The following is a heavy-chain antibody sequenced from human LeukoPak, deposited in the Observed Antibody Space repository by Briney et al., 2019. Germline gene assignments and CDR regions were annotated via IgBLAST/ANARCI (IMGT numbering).Heavy chain of an antibody. V-gene: IGHV4-39*01. D-gene: IGHD6-19*01. Sequence: SETLSLTCTVSGGSISSSSYYWAWIRQPPGKGLEWIGSIYYSGSTYHNLPLKSRVTISVDTSKNQFSLKLSSVTAADTAVYYCARLVGTASYYFDYWGQGTLVSLSS. CDR1: GGSISSSSYY. CDR3: ARLVGTASYYFDY. J-gene: IGHJ4*02. CDR2: IYYSGST.